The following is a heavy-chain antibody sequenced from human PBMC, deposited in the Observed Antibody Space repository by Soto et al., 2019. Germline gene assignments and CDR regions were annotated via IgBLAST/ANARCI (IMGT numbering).Heavy chain of an antibody. CDR1: GDTFTDYY. CDR2: VNPSGGHT. D-gene: IGHD2-21*02. J-gene: IGHJ4*02. Sequence: QVQLMQSGAEVKKPGASVKVSCKASGDTFTDYYIHWVRQAPGQGLEWMGTVNPSGGHTTYAQHFLGRVTRTRDTSTSTLYTELTSLTSDDTAVYYCARGGHVVVVTAALDYWGQGTLVTVSS. CDR3: ARGGHVVVVTAALDY. V-gene: IGHV1-46*01.